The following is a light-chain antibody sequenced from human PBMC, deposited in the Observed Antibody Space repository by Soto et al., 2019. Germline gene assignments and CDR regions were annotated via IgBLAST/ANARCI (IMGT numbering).Light chain of an antibody. CDR1: SSDVGGYIY. V-gene: IGLV2-14*01. J-gene: IGLJ1*01. CDR3: SSYTSSSTYV. CDR2: EVS. Sequence: QSVLTQPPSASGSPGQSVTISCSGTSSDVGGYIYVSWYQQHPGKAPRLLIYEVSNRPSGVSNRFSGSKSGNTASLTISGLQAEDEADYYCSSYTSSSTYVFGTGTKLTVL.